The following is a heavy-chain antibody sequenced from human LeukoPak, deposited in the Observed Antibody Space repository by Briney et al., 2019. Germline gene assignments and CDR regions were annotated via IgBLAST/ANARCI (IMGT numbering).Heavy chain of an antibody. D-gene: IGHD5-18*01. V-gene: IGHV4-59*01. J-gene: IGHJ4*02. Sequence: SETLSLTCTVSGGSISSYYWSCIRQPPGKGLEWIGYIYYSGSTNYNPSLKSRVTISVDTSKNQFSLKLSSVTAADTAVYYCARVGGLDMVTGGFDYWGQGTLVNVSS. CDR3: ARVGGLDMVTGGFDY. CDR1: GGSISSYY. CDR2: IYYSGST.